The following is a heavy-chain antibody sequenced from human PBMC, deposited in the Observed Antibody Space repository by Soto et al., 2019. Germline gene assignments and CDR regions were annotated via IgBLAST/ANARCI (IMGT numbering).Heavy chain of an antibody. V-gene: IGHV4-59*01. CDR3: ATGRYSSGWYLGF. CDR1: GGSITNYY. CDR2: IYYSGHT. D-gene: IGHD6-19*01. J-gene: IGHJ4*02. Sequence: QVQLQESGPGLVKPSETLSLTCTVSGGSITNYYWSWIRQSPGKGLEWIGYIYYSGHTNYNPSLKSRVTISIGTSKKQFSLRLTSVTTADSAVYYCATGRYSSGWYLGFWGQGILVTVSS.